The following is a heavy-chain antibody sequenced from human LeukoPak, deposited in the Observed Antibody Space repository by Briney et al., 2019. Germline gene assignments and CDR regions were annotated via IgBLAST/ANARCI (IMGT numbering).Heavy chain of an antibody. CDR1: GITLSNYG. CDR3: AKRGVVIRVILVGFQKEAYYFDS. D-gene: IGHD3-22*01. V-gene: IGHV3-23*01. Sequence: PGGSLRLSCAVSGITLSNYGMSWVRQAPGKGLEWVAGISGSGGGTNYADSVKGRFTISRDNSKNTLYLQMNSLRAEDTAVYFCAKRGVVIRVILVGFQKEAYYFDSWGQGALVTVSS. CDR2: ISGSGGGT. J-gene: IGHJ4*02.